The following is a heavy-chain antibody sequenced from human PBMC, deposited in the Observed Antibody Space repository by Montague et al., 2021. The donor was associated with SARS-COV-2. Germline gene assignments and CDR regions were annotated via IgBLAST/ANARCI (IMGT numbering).Heavy chain of an antibody. D-gene: IGHD1-1*01. Sequence: DSVSSNSATWNWVRQSPSRGLKWLGRTYYRSKWYNDYAVSVRGRVTINPDTSKNQFSLQLNSVTPEDTAIYYCTSGREGNYNVMDVWGQGTTVTVSS. CDR1: DSVSSNSAT. V-gene: IGHV6-1*01. CDR2: TYYRSKWYN. J-gene: IGHJ6*02. CDR3: TSGREGNYNVMDV.